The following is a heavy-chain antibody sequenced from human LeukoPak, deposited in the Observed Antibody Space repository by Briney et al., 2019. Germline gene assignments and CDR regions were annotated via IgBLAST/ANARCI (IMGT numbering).Heavy chain of an antibody. CDR2: ISSSSSYI. Sequence: GGSLRLSCAASGFTFSSYSMNWVRQAPGKGLEWVSSISSSSSYIYYADSVKGRFTISRDNAKNSLYLQMNSLRAEDTAVYYCAREGCSSTSCTIDYYYHMDVWGKGTTVTVSS. J-gene: IGHJ6*03. CDR3: AREGCSSTSCTIDYYYHMDV. CDR1: GFTFSSYS. D-gene: IGHD2-2*01. V-gene: IGHV3-21*01.